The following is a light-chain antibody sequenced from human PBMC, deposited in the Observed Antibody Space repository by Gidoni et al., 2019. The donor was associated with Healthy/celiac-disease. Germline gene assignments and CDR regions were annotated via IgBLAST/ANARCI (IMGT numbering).Light chain of an antibody. CDR2: GAS. Sequence: EIVLTQSPGTLSLSPGERATLPCSASQSVSSSYFGWYQQKPGQAPRLLIYGASSRATGIPARFSGSGSGTEFTLTISRLEPEDFAVYYCQQYGSSQGLTFXGXTKVEIK. CDR3: QQYGSSQGLT. CDR1: QSVSSSY. V-gene: IGKV3-20*01. J-gene: IGKJ4*01.